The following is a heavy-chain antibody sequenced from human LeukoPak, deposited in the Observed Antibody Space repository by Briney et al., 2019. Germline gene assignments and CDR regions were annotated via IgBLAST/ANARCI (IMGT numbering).Heavy chain of an antibody. CDR3: ASSSSWLNYFDY. J-gene: IGHJ4*02. V-gene: IGHV4-34*09. CDR2: INHSGST. CDR1: GGSFSGYY. D-gene: IGHD6-13*01. Sequence: PSETLSLTCAVYGGSFSGYYWSWIRQPPGKGLEWIGEINHSGSTNYNPSLKSRVTISVDTSKNQFSLKLSSVTAADTAVYYCASSSSWLNYFDYWGQGTLVTVPS.